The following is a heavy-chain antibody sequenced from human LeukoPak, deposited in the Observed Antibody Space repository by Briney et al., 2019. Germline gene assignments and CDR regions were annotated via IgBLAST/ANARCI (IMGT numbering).Heavy chain of an antibody. D-gene: IGHD6-19*01. CDR3: ARVRGIAVAGTDY. J-gene: IGHJ4*02. Sequence: GGSLRLSCAASGFTFDDYGMSWVRQAPGKGLEWVSGINWNGGSTGYADSVKGRFTISRDNAKNSLYLQMNSLRAEGTTLYYCARVRGIAVAGTDYWGQGTLVTVSS. CDR2: INWNGGST. CDR1: GFTFDDYG. V-gene: IGHV3-20*04.